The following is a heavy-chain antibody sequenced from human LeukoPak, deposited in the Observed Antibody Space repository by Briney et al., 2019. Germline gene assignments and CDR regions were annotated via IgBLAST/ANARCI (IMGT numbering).Heavy chain of an antibody. D-gene: IGHD4-17*01. CDR1: GGYISSYY. J-gene: IGHJ5*02. Sequence: PSETLSLTCTVSGGYISSYYWSWIRQPPGKGLEWIGYIYYSGSTNYNPSLKSRVTISVDTSKNQFSLKLSSVTAADTAVYYCARGLPWGYGGYSPWFDPWGQGTLVTVSS. V-gene: IGHV4-59*01. CDR3: ARGLPWGYGGYSPWFDP. CDR2: IYYSGST.